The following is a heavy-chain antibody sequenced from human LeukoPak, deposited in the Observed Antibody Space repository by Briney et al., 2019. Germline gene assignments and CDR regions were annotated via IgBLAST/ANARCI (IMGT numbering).Heavy chain of an antibody. D-gene: IGHD3-22*01. CDR3: ARAPYYDSSGYYHAEYFQH. J-gene: IGHJ1*01. Sequence: GASVKVSCKASGYTFTSYYMRWVRQAPGQALEWMGWINPNSGGTNYAQKFQGRVTMTRDTSISTAYMELSRLRSDDTAVYYCARAPYYDSSGYYHAEYFQHWGQGTLVTVSS. CDR2: INPNSGGT. V-gene: IGHV1-2*02. CDR1: GYTFTSYY.